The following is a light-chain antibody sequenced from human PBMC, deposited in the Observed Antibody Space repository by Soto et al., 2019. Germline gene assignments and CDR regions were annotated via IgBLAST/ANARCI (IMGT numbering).Light chain of an antibody. CDR3: SSYTSSSTLGVV. Sequence: QSALTQPASVSGSPGQSITISCTGTSSDVGGYNYVSWYQQHPGKASKLMIYDVSNRPSGVSNRFSGSKSSNTTSLTISGLQAEDEADYYCSSYTSSSTLGVVFGGGTKLTVL. CDR2: DVS. CDR1: SSDVGGYNY. J-gene: IGLJ2*01. V-gene: IGLV2-14*01.